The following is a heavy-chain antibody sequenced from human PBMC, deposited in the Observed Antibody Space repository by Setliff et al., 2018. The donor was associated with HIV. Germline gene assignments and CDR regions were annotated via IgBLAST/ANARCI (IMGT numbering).Heavy chain of an antibody. J-gene: IGHJ4*02. V-gene: IGHV1-2*02. CDR2: INPNNGGT. CDR1: GYTFTGYY. Sequence: ASVKVSCKASGYTFTGYYVHWVRQAPGQGLEWMGWINPNNGGTNYAQKFQGRVTMARDTSTTTVYMDLSSLTSEDTAVYFCVRDRGDATIFSWGHYFDYWGPGTLVTVSS. CDR3: VRDRGDATIFSWGHYFDY. D-gene: IGHD3-3*01.